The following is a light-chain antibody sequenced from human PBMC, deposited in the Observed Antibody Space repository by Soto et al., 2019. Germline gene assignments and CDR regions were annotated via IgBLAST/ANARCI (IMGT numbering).Light chain of an antibody. CDR2: DAS. V-gene: IGKV1-33*01. CDR1: QDISNY. Sequence: DIQMTQSPSSLSASVGDRVTITCQTSQDISNYLNWYQQNPGKAPKLLIYDASNLETGVPSRFSGSGSGTDFTFTISSLQPEDIATYYCQQYDNLPHTSGQGTKLEIK. CDR3: QQYDNLPHT. J-gene: IGKJ2*01.